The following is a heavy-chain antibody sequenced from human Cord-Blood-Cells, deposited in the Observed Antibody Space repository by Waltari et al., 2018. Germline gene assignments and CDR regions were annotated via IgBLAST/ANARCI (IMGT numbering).Heavy chain of an antibody. J-gene: IGHJ6*03. Sequence: QVQLQESGPGLVKPSETLSLTCTVSGYSISSGYYWCWIRQRQGKGLEWIVSFYHRGSPYYNPSLKSRVTISVDTSKNQFSLKLSSVTAADTAVYYCARGNYMDVWGKGTTVTVSS. CDR3: ARGNYMDV. V-gene: IGHV4-38-2*02. CDR1: GYSISSGYY. CDR2: FYHRGSP.